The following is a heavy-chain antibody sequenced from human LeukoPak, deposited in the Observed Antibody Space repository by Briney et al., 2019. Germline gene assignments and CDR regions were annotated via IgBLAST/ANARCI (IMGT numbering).Heavy chain of an antibody. D-gene: IGHD1-26*01. Sequence: GGSLRLSCSASGFTFSSYAMHWVRQAPGKGLEYVSAISSNGGSTYYADSVKGRFTISRDNSKNTLYLQVNSLRAEDTAVYYCAKGGKWDVTPFDYWGQGTLVTVSS. CDR3: AKGGKWDVTPFDY. CDR2: ISSNGGST. CDR1: GFTFSSYA. V-gene: IGHV3-64*04. J-gene: IGHJ4*02.